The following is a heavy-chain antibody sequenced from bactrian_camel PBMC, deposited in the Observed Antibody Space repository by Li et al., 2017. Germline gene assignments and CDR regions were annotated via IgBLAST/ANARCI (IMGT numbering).Heavy chain of an antibody. D-gene: IGHD3*01. J-gene: IGHJ6*01. CDR3: AAVASGSWCFDRGLSEADFDSGY. Sequence: VQLVESGGGSVLAGVSLNLSCVASGYTYSPHAPYSMGWFRQAPGQEREGVAGVDSDGTVTYADSVKSRFTISQDNAKDTLYLFLQMNDLKPEDTAMYYCAAVASGSWCFDRGLSEADFDSGYWGQGTQVTVS. CDR2: VDSDGTV. CDR1: GYTYSPHAPYS. V-gene: IGHV3S53*01.